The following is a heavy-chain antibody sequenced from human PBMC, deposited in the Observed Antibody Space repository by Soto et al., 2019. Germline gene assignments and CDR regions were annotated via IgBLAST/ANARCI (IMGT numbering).Heavy chain of an antibody. Sequence: ASVKVSFKASGYTFTGYYMHWVRQAPGQGLEWMGWINPNSGGTNYAQKFQGWVTMTRDTSISTAYMELSRLRSDDTAVYYCARDPYRTYDSSGYYFDYWGQGTLVTVSS. CDR1: GYTFTGYY. J-gene: IGHJ4*02. D-gene: IGHD3-22*01. CDR2: INPNSGGT. CDR3: ARDPYRTYDSSGYYFDY. V-gene: IGHV1-2*04.